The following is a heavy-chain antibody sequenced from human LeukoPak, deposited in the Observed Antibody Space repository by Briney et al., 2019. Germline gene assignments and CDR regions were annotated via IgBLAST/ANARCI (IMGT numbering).Heavy chain of an antibody. CDR1: GFTFSSYA. V-gene: IGHV3-30*04. J-gene: IGHJ6*03. D-gene: IGHD1-26*01. CDR2: SYDGSDK. Sequence: GGSLRLSCAASGFTFSSYAMYWVRQAPGKGLEWVAVSYDGSDKFYADSVKGRFTISRDSSKNTLYLQMNSLRPEDTAVYYCARDPYSGNYGNYYYYYMDVWGKGTTVTISS. CDR3: ARDPYSGNYGNYYYYYMDV.